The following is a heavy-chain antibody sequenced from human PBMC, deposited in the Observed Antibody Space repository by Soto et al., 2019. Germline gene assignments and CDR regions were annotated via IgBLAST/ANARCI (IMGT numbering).Heavy chain of an antibody. CDR2: ISGSGVSI. CDR3: SKDYSYDIPGYKRFDY. D-gene: IGHD3-22*01. Sequence: EVELLESGGALVQPGGSLRLSCAASGFTFSSYAMSWVRQAPGKGLEWVSAISGSGVSIHYADSVKGRFTISRDNSKNPLYLQTTSPRADDPAVYYCSKDYSYDIPGYKRFDYWGQGTLVTVSS. J-gene: IGHJ4*02. V-gene: IGHV3-23*01. CDR1: GFTFSSYA.